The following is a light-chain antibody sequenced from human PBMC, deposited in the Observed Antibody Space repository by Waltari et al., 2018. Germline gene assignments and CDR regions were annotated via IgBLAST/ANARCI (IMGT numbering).Light chain of an antibody. J-gene: IGKJ1*01. CDR3: MQTIQPRT. CDR1: RTLLYSDGKTY. CDR2: EVS. Sequence: DIVLTQTPLSLSVTPGQPASISCRSSRTLLYSDGKTYLYWYLQKPGQPPQLLIYEVSNRLSGVADRCSGSWSGTDFTLKSSRVEDGDVGVYYCMQTIQPRTFGQGTKVEIK. V-gene: IGKV2D-29*01.